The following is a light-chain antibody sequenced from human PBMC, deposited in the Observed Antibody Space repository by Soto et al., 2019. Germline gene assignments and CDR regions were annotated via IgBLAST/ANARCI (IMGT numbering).Light chain of an antibody. CDR1: QSVSSY. Sequence: IVLTQSPATLSLSPGERATLSCRASQSVSSYLAWYQQKPGQAPRLLIYDASNRATGIPARFSGSGSGTDFTLTISSLEPEDFAVYYCQQRNSWPLTFGQGTKLEIK. V-gene: IGKV3-11*01. CDR3: QQRNSWPLT. J-gene: IGKJ2*01. CDR2: DAS.